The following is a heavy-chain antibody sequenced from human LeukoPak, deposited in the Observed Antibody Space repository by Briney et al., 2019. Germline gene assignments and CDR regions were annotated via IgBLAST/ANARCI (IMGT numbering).Heavy chain of an antibody. CDR1: GYTFTSYD. D-gene: IGHD6-13*01. CDR3: ARGGSSWYDHYYYGMDV. CDR2: MNPNSGNT. Sequence: ASVKVSCKASGYTFTSYDINWVRQATGQGLEWTGWMNPNSGNTGYAQKFQGRVTMTRNTSISTAYMELSSLRSEDTAVYYCARGGSSWYDHYYYGMDVWGQGTTVTVSS. V-gene: IGHV1-8*01. J-gene: IGHJ6*02.